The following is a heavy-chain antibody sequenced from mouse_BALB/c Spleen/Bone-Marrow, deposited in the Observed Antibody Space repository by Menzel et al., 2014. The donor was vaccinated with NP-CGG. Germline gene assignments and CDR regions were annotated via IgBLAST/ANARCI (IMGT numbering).Heavy chain of an antibody. CDR1: GFTFSSYV. V-gene: IGHV5-9-3*01. CDR2: ISSGGSYT. Sequence: EVQVVESGGGLVKPGGSLKLSCAASGFTFSSYVMSWVRQTPEKRLEWVATISSGGSYTYYPDSVKGRFTISRDNAKNTLYLQMSSLRSDDTAMYYCARHITTVVADYWGQGTTLTVSS. D-gene: IGHD1-1*01. CDR3: ARHITTVVADY. J-gene: IGHJ2*01.